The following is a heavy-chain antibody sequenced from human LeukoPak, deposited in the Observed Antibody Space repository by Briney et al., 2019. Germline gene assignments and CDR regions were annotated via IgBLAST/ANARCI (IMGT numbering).Heavy chain of an antibody. CDR2: IRYEGNEK. Sequence: HPGGSLRLSCAASGFTFSSYGFHWVRQAPGKGLEWVAFIRYEGNEKYYADSVKGRFTISRDNSKNTLYLQMNSLRAEDTAVYYCAKDRGAGIDYWGQGTLVTVSS. CDR1: GFTFSSYG. CDR3: AKDRGAGIDY. D-gene: IGHD3-10*01. J-gene: IGHJ4*02. V-gene: IGHV3-30*02.